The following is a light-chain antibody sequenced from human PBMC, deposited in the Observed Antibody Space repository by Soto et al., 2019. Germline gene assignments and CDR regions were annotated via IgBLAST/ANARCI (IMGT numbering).Light chain of an antibody. J-gene: IGKJ2*01. CDR1: QTISSW. V-gene: IGKV1-5*03. CDR3: QHTTDFT. CDR2: KAS. Sequence: QMTQSPSTLSGSVGDRVTITCRASQTISSWLAWYQQKPGKAPKLLIYKASTLKRGVPPRFSGSTSGAESTLTITGLQPDDLGTYYCQHTTDFTFGQGTKVDIK.